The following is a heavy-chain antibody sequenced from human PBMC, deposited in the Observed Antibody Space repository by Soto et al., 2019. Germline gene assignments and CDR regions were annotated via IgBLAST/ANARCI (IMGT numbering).Heavy chain of an antibody. CDR3: ARDVFGGYDYYY. Sequence: ASVKVSGEASGYTFTGYYMHWVRQAPGQGLEWMGWINPNSGGTNYAQKFQGRVTMTRDTSISTDYMELSRLRSDDTAVYYCARDVFGGYDYYYWGQGTLVTVSS. D-gene: IGHD5-12*01. CDR2: INPNSGGT. CDR1: GYTFTGYY. J-gene: IGHJ4*02. V-gene: IGHV1-2*02.